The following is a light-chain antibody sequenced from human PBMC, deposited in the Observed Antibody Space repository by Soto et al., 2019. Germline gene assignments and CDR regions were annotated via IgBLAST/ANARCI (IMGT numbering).Light chain of an antibody. CDR1: QSLINF. V-gene: IGKV3-11*01. Sequence: IVLTQSPATLSLSPGDRATLSCRASQSLINFVAWYQHKPGQPPRLLIYDASKRATGIPTRFSGSGSGTDFSLTISRLEPEDFAVYYCQQYHTSPPTFGQGTKVDIK. CDR3: QQYHTSPPT. J-gene: IGKJ1*01. CDR2: DAS.